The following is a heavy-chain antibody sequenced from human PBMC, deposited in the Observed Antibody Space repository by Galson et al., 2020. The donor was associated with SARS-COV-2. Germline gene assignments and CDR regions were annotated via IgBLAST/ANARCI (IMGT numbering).Heavy chain of an antibody. CDR1: GVLVSSTSYY. J-gene: IGHJ4*02. CDR2: IYYTGRT. V-gene: IGHV4-39*07. D-gene: IGHD3-3*01. CDR3: ARKAATYDF. Sequence: ASATLSLTCSVSGVLVSSTSYYWGWIRQTPGKRLEWIGSIYYTGRTFYNPSLQSRVTMSMDTSKNQFSLRLTSVTAADRARYFCARKAATYDFWGQGILVTVSS.